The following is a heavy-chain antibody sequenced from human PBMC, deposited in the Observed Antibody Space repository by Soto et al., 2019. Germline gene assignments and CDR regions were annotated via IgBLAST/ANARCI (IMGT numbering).Heavy chain of an antibody. J-gene: IGHJ6*02. Sequence: GASVKVSCKASGYTFTGYYMHWVRQAPGQGLEWMGWINPNSGGTNYAQKFQGWVTMTRDTSISTAYMELSRLRSDDTALYYCARYGVDTDLIYGMDVWGQGTTVTVSS. V-gene: IGHV1-2*04. D-gene: IGHD5-18*01. CDR3: ARYGVDTDLIYGMDV. CDR2: INPNSGGT. CDR1: GYTFTGYY.